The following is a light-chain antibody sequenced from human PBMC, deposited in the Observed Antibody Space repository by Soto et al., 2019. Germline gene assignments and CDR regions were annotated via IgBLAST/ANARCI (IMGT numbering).Light chain of an antibody. CDR3: QQYGSSRWT. CDR1: QSVSSND. CDR2: GES. Sequence: ENVLTQSPGTLSLSPGERATLSCRARQSVSSNDLAWYQQKPGQAPRLLVYGESSRATGITDRFSGSGSGTAFTLTISRLEPEDFAVYYCQQYGSSRWTFGQGTKVDIK. J-gene: IGKJ1*01. V-gene: IGKV3-20*01.